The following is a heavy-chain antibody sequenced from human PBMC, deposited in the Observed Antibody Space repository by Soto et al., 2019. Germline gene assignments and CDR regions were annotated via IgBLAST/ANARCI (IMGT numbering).Heavy chain of an antibody. V-gene: IGHV3-30-3*01. D-gene: IGHD6-13*01. CDR1: GFTFSTYV. Sequence: GGSLRLSCAASGFTFSTYVMHWVRQAPGKGLEWVAVISYDGSNKYYADSVKGRFTISRDNSKNTLYLQMNSLRAEDTAMYYCARSEYSSRWYYFDYWGQGTLVTVSS. CDR2: ISYDGSNK. CDR3: ARSEYSSRWYYFDY. J-gene: IGHJ4*02.